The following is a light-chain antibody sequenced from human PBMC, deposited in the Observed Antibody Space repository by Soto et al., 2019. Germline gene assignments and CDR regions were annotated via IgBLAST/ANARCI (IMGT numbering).Light chain of an antibody. V-gene: IGKV1-39*01. CDR3: QPSYSTPLT. CDR2: AAS. Sequence: DIQMTQSPSSLSASVGDRVTITCRASQSISSYLNWYQQKPGKAPKLLIYAASSLQSGVPSRFSGSGSGTDFTLTISSLQPEDFATYYCQPSYSTPLTXGGGTKVDIK. CDR1: QSISSY. J-gene: IGKJ4*01.